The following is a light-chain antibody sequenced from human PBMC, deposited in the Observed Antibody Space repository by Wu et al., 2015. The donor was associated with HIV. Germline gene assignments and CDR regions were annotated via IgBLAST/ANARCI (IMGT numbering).Light chain of an antibody. J-gene: IGKJ2*03. CDR3: QQFGYSGYS. CDR2: GAS. Sequence: EIVLTQSPGTLSLSPGERATLSCRASQSVVSSYLAWYQQKPGQAPRPLIYGASSRATGIPDRFSGSGSGTDFTLTISRVEPEDFAVYYCQQFGYSGYSFGQGTKVEI. V-gene: IGKV3-20*01. CDR1: QSVVSSY.